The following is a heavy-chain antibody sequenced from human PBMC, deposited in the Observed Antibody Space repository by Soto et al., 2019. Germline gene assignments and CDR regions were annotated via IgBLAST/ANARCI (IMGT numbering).Heavy chain of an antibody. Sequence: SVKISCKAPVYPLTSYYMHWVRQAPGQGLEWMGWINPNSGGTNYSQKFQGWFTMTRDTSISTAYMELRRLRSDDTAVYYCARGPPGGAVAWGRYEYWGQGTLVTVSS. V-gene: IGHV1-2*04. CDR3: ARGPPGGAVAWGRYEY. CDR1: VYPLTSYY. CDR2: INPNSGGT. D-gene: IGHD3-16*01. J-gene: IGHJ4*02.